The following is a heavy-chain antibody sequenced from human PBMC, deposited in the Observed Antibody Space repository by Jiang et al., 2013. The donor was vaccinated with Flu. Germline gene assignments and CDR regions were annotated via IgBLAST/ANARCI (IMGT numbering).Heavy chain of an antibody. V-gene: IGHV4-39*01. CDR3: ARPPVVVAAWYFDL. J-gene: IGHJ2*01. CDR2: IYYSGST. D-gene: IGHD2-15*01. Sequence: LLKPSETLSLTCTVSGGSISSSSYYWGWIRQPPGKGLEWIGSIYYSGSTYYNPSLKSRVTISVDTSKNQFSLKLSSVTAADTAVYYCARPPVVVAAWYFDLWGRGTLVTVSS. CDR1: GGSISSSSYY.